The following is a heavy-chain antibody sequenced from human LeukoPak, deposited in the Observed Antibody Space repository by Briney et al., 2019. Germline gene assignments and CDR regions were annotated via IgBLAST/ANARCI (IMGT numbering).Heavy chain of an antibody. CDR3: ARHDTAMATDYGMDV. CDR2: ISSRGSTI. D-gene: IGHD5-18*01. CDR1: GFTFSSYA. J-gene: IGHJ6*02. V-gene: IGHV3-48*04. Sequence: GGSLRLSCAASGFTFSSYAMSWVRQAPGKGLEWVSYISSRGSTIYYADSVKGRFTISRDNAKNSLYLQMNSLRAEDTAVYYCARHDTAMATDYGMDVWGQGTTVTVPS.